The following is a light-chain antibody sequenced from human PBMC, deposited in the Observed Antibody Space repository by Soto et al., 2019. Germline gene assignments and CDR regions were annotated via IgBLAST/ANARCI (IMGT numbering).Light chain of an antibody. CDR1: QGISSA. Sequence: AIQLTQSPSSLSASVGDRVTITCRASQGISSALAWYQQRPGKAPKLLIYDASSLHSGVPSRFSGSGSGTDFTLIIISLQPEECATYYCQQFHSYPLTFGGGTKVEI. CDR3: QQFHSYPLT. V-gene: IGKV1-13*02. J-gene: IGKJ4*01. CDR2: DAS.